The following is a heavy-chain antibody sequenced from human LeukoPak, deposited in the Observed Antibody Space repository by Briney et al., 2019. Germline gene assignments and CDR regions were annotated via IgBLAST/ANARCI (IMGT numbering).Heavy chain of an antibody. CDR3: ARLIRDRHRLAWPRFDY. CDR2: IYSGGST. D-gene: IGHD3-16*01. Sequence: GGSLRLSCAASGFTVSSNYMSWVRQAPGKGLEWVSVIYSGGSTYYADSVKGRFTISRDNSKNTLYLQMNSLRAEDTAVYYCARLIRDRHRLAWPRFDYWGQGTLVTVSS. J-gene: IGHJ4*02. CDR1: GFTVSSNY. V-gene: IGHV3-53*01.